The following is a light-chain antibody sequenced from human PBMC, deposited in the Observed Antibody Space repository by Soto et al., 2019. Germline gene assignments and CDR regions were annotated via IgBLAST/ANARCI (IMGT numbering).Light chain of an antibody. J-gene: IGKJ5*01. CDR2: DVS. Sequence: EIVLTQSPGTLSLSPGERATLSCRASQSVSSSYLAWYQQKPGQAPRLIIYDVSIRATGIPARFSGSWSGTDCTLTITSLEPEDVAVYSCQQRSDWPITLVQGTRLEIK. CDR1: QSVSSSY. CDR3: QQRSDWPIT. V-gene: IGKV3D-20*02.